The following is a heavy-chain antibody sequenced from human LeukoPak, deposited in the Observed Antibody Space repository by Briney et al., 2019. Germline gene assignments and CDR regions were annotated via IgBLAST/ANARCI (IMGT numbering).Heavy chain of an antibody. CDR3: AKRPTDYGDCVTYFDY. J-gene: IGHJ4*02. CDR2: ISDDGRNK. CDR1: GFTFYYYA. D-gene: IGHD4-17*01. Sequence: PGGSLRLSCAASGFTFYYYAMNWVRQAPGKGLEWVGVISDDGRNKNYADSVKGRFTISRDNSKDTLYLQMNSLRDEDTAVYYCAKRPTDYGDCVTYFDYWGQGTLVTVSS. V-gene: IGHV3-30*18.